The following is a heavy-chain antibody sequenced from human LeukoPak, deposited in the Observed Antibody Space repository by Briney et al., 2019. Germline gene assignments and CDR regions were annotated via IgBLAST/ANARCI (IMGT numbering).Heavy chain of an antibody. D-gene: IGHD2-15*01. Sequence: ETLSLTCAVYGGSFSGYYWSWIRQPPGKGLEWIGEINHSGGTNYNPSLKSRVTISVDTSKNQFSLKLSSVTAADTAVYYCARYHYCSGGSCYSRWFDPWGQGTLVTVSS. CDR2: INHSGGT. CDR3: ARYHYCSGGSCYSRWFDP. J-gene: IGHJ5*02. CDR1: GGSFSGYY. V-gene: IGHV4-34*01.